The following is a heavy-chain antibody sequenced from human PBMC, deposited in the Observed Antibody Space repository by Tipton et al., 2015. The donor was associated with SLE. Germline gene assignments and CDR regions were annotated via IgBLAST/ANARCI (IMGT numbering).Heavy chain of an antibody. CDR3: ARAPGAYCGGDCYSHFDY. V-gene: IGHV4-59*12. J-gene: IGHJ4*02. Sequence: TLSLTCTVSGGSISSYYWIWIRQPPGKGLEWLGDIYYSGSTYYNPSPKSRVTITVDMSKNQFSLKLSSVTATDTAVYYCARAPGAYCGGDCYSHFDYWGQGTLVTVSS. D-gene: IGHD2-21*01. CDR2: IYYSGST. CDR1: GGSISSYY.